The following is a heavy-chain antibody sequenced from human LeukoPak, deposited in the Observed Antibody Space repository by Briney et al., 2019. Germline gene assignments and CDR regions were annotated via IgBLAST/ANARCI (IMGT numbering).Heavy chain of an antibody. J-gene: IGHJ3*02. V-gene: IGHV4-39*01. Sequence: SETLSLTCTVSGGSISSSSNYWGWIRQPPGKGLEWIGSIYYSGRTYHNPSLKSRVTISVDTSKNQFSLKLSSVTAADTAVCYCARGADSFDIWGQGTMVTVSS. CDR1: GGSISSSSNY. CDR2: IYYSGRT. CDR3: ARGADSFDI.